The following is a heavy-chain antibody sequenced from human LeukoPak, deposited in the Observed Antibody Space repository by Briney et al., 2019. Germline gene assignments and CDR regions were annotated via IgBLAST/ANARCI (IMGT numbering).Heavy chain of an antibody. CDR2: INAGNGNT. V-gene: IGHV1-3*01. Sequence: GGSLRLSCAASGFTFSSYAMHWVRQAPGQRLEWMGWINAGNGNTKYSQKFQGRVTITRDTSASTAYMELSSLRSEDTAVYYCARQGVWGSYRPYDYWGQGTLVTVSS. CDR1: GFTFSSYA. D-gene: IGHD3-16*02. J-gene: IGHJ4*02. CDR3: ARQGVWGSYRPYDY.